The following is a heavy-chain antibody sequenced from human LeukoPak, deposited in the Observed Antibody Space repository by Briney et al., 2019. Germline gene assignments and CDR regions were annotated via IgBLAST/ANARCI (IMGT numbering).Heavy chain of an antibody. J-gene: IGHJ6*02. Sequence: GGSLRLSCAASGFTFRSYAMSWVRQAPGKGLEWVSAISGSGGSTYYADSVKGRFTISRDNSKNTLYLQMNSLRAEDTAVYYCAKGGLRVASYGMDVWGQGTTVTVSS. D-gene: IGHD5-12*01. CDR3: AKGGLRVASYGMDV. V-gene: IGHV3-23*01. CDR1: GFTFRSYA. CDR2: ISGSGGST.